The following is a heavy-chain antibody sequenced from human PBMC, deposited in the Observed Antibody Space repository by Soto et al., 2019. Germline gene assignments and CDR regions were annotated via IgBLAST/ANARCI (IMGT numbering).Heavy chain of an antibody. J-gene: IGHJ3*02. Sequence: QVQLVQSGAEVKKPGASVKVSCKASGYTFTSYGISWVRQAPGQGLEWMGWISAYNGNTNYAQKLQGRVTMTTDTSTRTAYMELRSLRSDDTAVYYCARDEIDIVVVVAATSAFDIWGQGTMVTVSS. CDR3: ARDEIDIVVVVAATSAFDI. V-gene: IGHV1-18*01. D-gene: IGHD2-15*01. CDR2: ISAYNGNT. CDR1: GYTFTSYG.